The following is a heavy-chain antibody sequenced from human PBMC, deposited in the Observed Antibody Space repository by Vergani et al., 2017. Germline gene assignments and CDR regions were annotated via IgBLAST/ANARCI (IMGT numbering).Heavy chain of an antibody. V-gene: IGHV4-39*01. CDR1: GGSITSSSYY. J-gene: IGHJ1*01. CDR3: AIQFCGGDCNSFRADFFQH. Sequence: QLHLQESGPGLVKPSETLSLTCTVSGGSITSSSYYWGWIRQPPGKGLEWIGNIYHSGYAYYNPSLKSRVTISVDTSKNQFSLQLNSVTAADTAFYYCAIQFCGGDCNSFRADFFQHWGQGALLTVSS. D-gene: IGHD2-21*02. CDR2: IYHSGYA.